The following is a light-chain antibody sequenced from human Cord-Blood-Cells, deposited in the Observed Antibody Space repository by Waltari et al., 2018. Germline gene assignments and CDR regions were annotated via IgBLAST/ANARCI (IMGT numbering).Light chain of an antibody. CDR1: QSVSSN. Sequence: EIVMTQSPATLSVSPGERATLSCRASQSVSSNLAWYQQKPWQAPRLLIYGASTSATGIPARFSVSGSGTEFTLTISSLQSEDFAVYYCQQYNNWPPLTFGGGTKVEIK. J-gene: IGKJ4*01. CDR2: GAS. V-gene: IGKV3-15*01. CDR3: QQYNNWPPLT.